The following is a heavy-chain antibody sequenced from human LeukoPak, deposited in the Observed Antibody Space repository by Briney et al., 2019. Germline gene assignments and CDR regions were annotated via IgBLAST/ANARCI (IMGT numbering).Heavy chain of an antibody. CDR1: GYTFTSYD. CDR2: TNPNSGNT. J-gene: IGHJ6*02. D-gene: IGHD3-3*01. V-gene: IGHV1-8*01. CDR3: AAYYDFWSGIYYYGMDV. Sequence: ASVKVSCKASGYTFTSYDNNWVRQATGQGLEWMGWTNPNSGNTGYAQKFQGRVTMTRNTSISTAYMELSSLRSEDTAVYYCAAYYDFWSGIYYYGMDVWGQGTTVTVSS.